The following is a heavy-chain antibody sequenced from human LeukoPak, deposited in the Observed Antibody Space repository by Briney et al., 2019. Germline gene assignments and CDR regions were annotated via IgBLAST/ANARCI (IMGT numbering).Heavy chain of an antibody. J-gene: IGHJ6*02. CDR2: ISGSGGST. CDR3: ARDPSAYYYYGMDV. CDR1: GFAFSSYA. V-gene: IGHV3-23*01. Sequence: GGSLRLSCAASGFAFSSYAMSWVRQAPGKGLEWVSAISGSGGSTYYADSVKGRFTISSDNSKNTLYLQMNSLRAEDTAVYYCARDPSAYYYYGMDVWGQGTTVTVSS.